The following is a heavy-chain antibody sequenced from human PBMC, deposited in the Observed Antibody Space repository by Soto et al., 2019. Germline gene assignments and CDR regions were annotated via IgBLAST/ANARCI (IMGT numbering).Heavy chain of an antibody. V-gene: IGHV3-23*01. D-gene: IGHD6-19*01. Sequence: PGGSLRLSCAASGFTFSSYAMSWVRQAPGKGLEWVSVISGSGGSTYYADSVKGRFTISRDNSKNTLYLQMNSLRAEDTAVYYCAKDQIKYSSGLNWFDPWGQGTLVTVSS. CDR3: AKDQIKYSSGLNWFDP. CDR1: GFTFSSYA. J-gene: IGHJ5*02. CDR2: ISGSGGST.